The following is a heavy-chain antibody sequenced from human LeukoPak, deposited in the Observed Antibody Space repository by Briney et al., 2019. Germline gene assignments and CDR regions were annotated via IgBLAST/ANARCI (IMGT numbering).Heavy chain of an antibody. CDR1: GFTFTGYY. V-gene: IGHV1-2*02. J-gene: IGHJ4*02. CDR2: VNPNSGGT. Sequence: ASVKVSCKASGFTFTGYYIHWVRQVPGQGLEWMGWVNPNSGGTNYAQMFQGRVTMTRDTSINTAYMELSGLRSDDTAVYYCARDSYGGNWSLGYWGQGTLVTVSS. D-gene: IGHD4-23*01. CDR3: ARDSYGGNWSLGY.